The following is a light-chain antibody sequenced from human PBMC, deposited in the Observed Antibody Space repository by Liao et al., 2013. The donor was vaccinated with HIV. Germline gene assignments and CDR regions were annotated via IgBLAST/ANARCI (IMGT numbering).Light chain of an antibody. CDR2: YDS. V-gene: IGLV3-21*04. CDR1: YIGNKG. CDR3: QVWDSSSEV. J-gene: IGLJ3*02. Sequence: SYELTQPPSVSVAPGKTATITCGGNYIGNKGVYWYQQKPGQAPVMVISYDSDRPSGIPERFSGSNSGNTATLTISRVEAGDEADYYCQVWDSSSEVFGGGTKLTVL.